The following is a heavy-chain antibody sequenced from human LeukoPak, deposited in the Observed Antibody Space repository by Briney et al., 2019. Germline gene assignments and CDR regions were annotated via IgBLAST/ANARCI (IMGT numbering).Heavy chain of an antibody. CDR1: GGTLSSYA. J-gene: IGHJ4*02. V-gene: IGHV1-69*13. CDR3: ARWDYGDYEGIDY. Sequence: SVKVSCKASGGTLSSYAISWVRQAPGQGLEWMGGIIPIFGTANYAQKFQGRVTITADESTSTAYMELSSLRSEDTAVYYCARWDYGDYEGIDYWGQGTLVTVSS. CDR2: IIPIFGTA. D-gene: IGHD4-17*01.